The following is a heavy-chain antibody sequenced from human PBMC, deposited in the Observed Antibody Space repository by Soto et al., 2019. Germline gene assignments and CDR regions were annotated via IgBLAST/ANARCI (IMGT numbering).Heavy chain of an antibody. CDR3: ARDQFVVGATPDLSFNYYYGMDV. V-gene: IGHV3-9*01. CDR2: ISWNSGSI. J-gene: IGHJ6*02. CDR1: GFTFDDYA. D-gene: IGHD1-26*01. Sequence: VQLVESGGGLVQPGRSLRLSCAASGFTFDDYAMHWVRQAPGKGLEWVSGISWNSGSIGYADSVKGRFTISRDNAKNSLYLQMNSLRDEDTAVYYCARDQFVVGATPDLSFNYYYGMDVWGQGTTVTVSS.